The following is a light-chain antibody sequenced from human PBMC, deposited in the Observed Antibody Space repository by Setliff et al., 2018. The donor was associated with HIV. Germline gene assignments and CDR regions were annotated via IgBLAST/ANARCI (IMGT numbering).Light chain of an antibody. CDR1: SSDVGGYNF. V-gene: IGLV2-11*01. CDR2: DVT. CDR3: CSYAGSHTFV. J-gene: IGLJ1*01. Sequence: QSALAQPRSVSGSPGQSVTIPCTGTSSDVGGYNFVSWYQQRPGKAPKLMIYDVTKRPSGVPDRFSGSKSGNTASLTISGLQAEDEADYYCCSYAGSHTFVFGTGTKVTVL.